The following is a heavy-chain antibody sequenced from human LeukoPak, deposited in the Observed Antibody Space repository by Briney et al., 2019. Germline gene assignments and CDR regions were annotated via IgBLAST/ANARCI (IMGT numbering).Heavy chain of an antibody. CDR3: ARKAVAGYFDY. J-gene: IGHJ4*02. CDR2: MNPNSGNT. V-gene: IGHV1-8*03. D-gene: IGHD6-19*01. Sequence: ASVKVSCKASGYRFTSYDINWVRQATGQGLEWMGWMNPNSGNTGYAQKFQGRVTITRNTSISTAYMELSSLRSEDTAVYYCARKAVAGYFDYWGQGTLVTVSS. CDR1: GYRFTSYD.